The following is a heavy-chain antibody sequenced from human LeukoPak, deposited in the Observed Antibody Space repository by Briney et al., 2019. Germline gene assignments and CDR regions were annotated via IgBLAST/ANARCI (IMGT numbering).Heavy chain of an antibody. V-gene: IGHV3-21*04. Sequence: GGSLRLSCATSRFTFSSYSMNWVRQAPGKGLEWVSSIGPSGGSIFYADSVKGRFTISRDNSKNTLYLQMNSLSAEDTAVYYCVKDLARITIFGALHYWGQGTLVTVSS. CDR2: IGPSGGSI. CDR3: VKDLARITIFGALHY. CDR1: RFTFSSYS. D-gene: IGHD3-3*01. J-gene: IGHJ4*02.